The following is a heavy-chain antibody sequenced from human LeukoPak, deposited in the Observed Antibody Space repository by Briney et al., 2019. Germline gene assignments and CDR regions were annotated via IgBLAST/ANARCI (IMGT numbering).Heavy chain of an antibody. CDR2: MNPNSGNT. V-gene: IGHV1-8*01. D-gene: IGHD3-10*01. J-gene: IGHJ4*02. Sequence: ASVKVSCKASGYTFTSYDINWVRQAAGQGLEWMGWMNPNSGNTGYAQKFQGRVTRTRTTSPSTAYMELSSLRSEATAVYYCARERRVVRGVPDYWGQGTLVPVSS. CDR1: GYTFTSYD. CDR3: ARERRVVRGVPDY.